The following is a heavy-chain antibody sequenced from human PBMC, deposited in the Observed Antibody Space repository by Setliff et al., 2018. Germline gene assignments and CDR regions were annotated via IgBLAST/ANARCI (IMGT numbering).Heavy chain of an antibody. V-gene: IGHV1-18*01. Sequence: ASVKVSCKASGYTFTSYGISWVRQAPGQGLEWMGWISAYNGNTNYAQKLQGRVTMTTDTSTSTAYMELRSLRSDDTAVYYCARGAVMITFGGVIAMLYAFDIWGQGTMVTVSS. D-gene: IGHD3-16*02. CDR1: GYTFTSYG. J-gene: IGHJ3*02. CDR2: ISAYNGNT. CDR3: ARGAVMITFGGVIAMLYAFDI.